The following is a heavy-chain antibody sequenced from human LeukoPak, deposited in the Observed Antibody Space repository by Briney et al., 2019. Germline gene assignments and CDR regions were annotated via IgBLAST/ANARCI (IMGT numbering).Heavy chain of an antibody. CDR1: GGTFSSYA. V-gene: IGHV1-69*01. J-gene: IGHJ4*02. CDR3: ARDPLSVEWSHGGFDC. Sequence: SVKVSCKASGGTFSSYAISWVRQAPGQGLEWMGGIIPIFGTANYAQKFQGRVTITADESTSTAYMELSSLGSEDTAVYYCARDPLSVEWSHGGFDCWGQGTLVTVSS. D-gene: IGHD3-3*01. CDR2: IIPIFGTA.